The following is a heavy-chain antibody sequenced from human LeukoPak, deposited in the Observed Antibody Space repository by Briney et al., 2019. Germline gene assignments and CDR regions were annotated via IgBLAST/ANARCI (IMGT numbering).Heavy chain of an antibody. J-gene: IGHJ4*02. V-gene: IGHV3-53*01. CDR3: ARAPGIAAAGTPYFDY. CDR2: IYSGGST. CDR1: GFTFTNAW. D-gene: IGHD6-13*01. Sequence: GGSLRLSCAGSGFTFTNAWMSWVRQAPGKGLEWVSVIYSGGSTYYADSVKGRFTISRDNSKNTLYLQMNSLRAEDTAVYYCARAPGIAAAGTPYFDYWGQGTLVTVSS.